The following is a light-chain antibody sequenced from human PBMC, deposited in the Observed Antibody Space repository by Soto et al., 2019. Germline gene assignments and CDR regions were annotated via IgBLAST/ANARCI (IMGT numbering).Light chain of an antibody. CDR1: QSINSKS. Sequence: EIVLTKSTATMSVSPGERATVSCRVSQSINSKSLVWYQRKFGQAPRLLIYGASNRATGIPDRFSGSGSGTDFILTISRLEPEDFAVYYCQQYDSSPRTFGQGTKWIS. J-gene: IGKJ1*01. CDR3: QQYDSSPRT. V-gene: IGKV3-20*01. CDR2: GAS.